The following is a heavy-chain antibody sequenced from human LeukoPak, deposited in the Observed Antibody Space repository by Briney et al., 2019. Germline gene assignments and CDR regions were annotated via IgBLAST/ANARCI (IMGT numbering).Heavy chain of an antibody. CDR2: IYYSGST. Sequence: PSETLSLTCTVSGGSISSYYWSWIRQPPGKGLEWIGYIYYSGSTNYNPSLKSRVTISVDTSKNQFSLKLSSVTAADTAVYYCARLRGATPWGGWFDPWGQGTLVTVSS. D-gene: IGHD1-26*01. CDR1: GGSISSYY. V-gene: IGHV4-59*08. CDR3: ARLRGATPWGGWFDP. J-gene: IGHJ5*02.